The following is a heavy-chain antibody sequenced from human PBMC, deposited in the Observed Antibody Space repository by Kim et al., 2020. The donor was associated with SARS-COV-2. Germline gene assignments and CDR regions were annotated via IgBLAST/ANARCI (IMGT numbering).Heavy chain of an antibody. CDR3: ACYSGTGVKVDY. CDR1: GFTFSNYG. D-gene: IGHD3-10*01. CDR2: ISNDGSNK. Sequence: GGSLRLSCVASGFTFSNYGMQWVRQAPGKVLEWVAVISNDGSNKFYLDSVKGRFTISRDTSKNTLSLQMNSLRVEDTAVYYCACYSGTGVKVDYWGQGTLVTVSS. V-gene: IGHV3-33*05. J-gene: IGHJ4*02.